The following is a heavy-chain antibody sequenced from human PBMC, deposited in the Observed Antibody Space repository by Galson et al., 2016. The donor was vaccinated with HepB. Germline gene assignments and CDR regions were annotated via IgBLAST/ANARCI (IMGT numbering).Heavy chain of an antibody. CDR2: IVVDSGNT. CDR3: ATDKGGSSLKAAFDI. D-gene: IGHD1-26*01. V-gene: IGHV1-58*02. CDR1: GFSFSRSA. J-gene: IGHJ3*02. Sequence: SVKVSCKASGFSFSRSAIQWARQGRGQRLEWIGWIVVDSGNTNYAQKFQQRVVITRDMSTSTAYMELSSLRSEDTAVYYCATDKGGSSLKAAFDIWGQGTMVTVSS.